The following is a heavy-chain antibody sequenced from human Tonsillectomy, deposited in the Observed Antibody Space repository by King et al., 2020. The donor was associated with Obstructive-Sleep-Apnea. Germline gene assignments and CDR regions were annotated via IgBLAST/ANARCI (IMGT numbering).Heavy chain of an antibody. Sequence: QLQESGPGLVKPSQTLSLTCTVSGGSISSGGYYWSWIRQHPGKGLEWIGYIYYSGSTYTNPSLKSRVTISVDTSKNQFSLKLSSVTAADTAVYYCAGAKSSGWYDFDYWGQGTLVTVSS. CDR2: IYYSGST. CDR3: AGAKSSGWYDFDY. CDR1: GGSISSGGYY. V-gene: IGHV4-31*03. J-gene: IGHJ4*02. D-gene: IGHD6-19*01.